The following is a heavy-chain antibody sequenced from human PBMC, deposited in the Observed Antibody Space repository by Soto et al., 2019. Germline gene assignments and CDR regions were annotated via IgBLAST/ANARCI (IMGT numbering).Heavy chain of an antibody. Sequence: ASVKVSCKASGYTFTSYGISWVRQAPGQGLEWMGWISAYNGKTDYAQKLQGRVTMSTDTSTSTAYMELRSLRSDDTAVYYCARGYYDYVWGSYRPNDAFDIWGQGTTVTVSS. CDR3: ARGYYDYVWGSYRPNDAFDI. CDR2: ISAYNGKT. D-gene: IGHD3-16*02. CDR1: GYTFTSYG. J-gene: IGHJ3*02. V-gene: IGHV1-18*01.